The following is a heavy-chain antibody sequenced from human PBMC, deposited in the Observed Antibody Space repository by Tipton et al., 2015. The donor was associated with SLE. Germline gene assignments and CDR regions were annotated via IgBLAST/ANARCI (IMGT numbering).Heavy chain of an antibody. CDR1: GGSISSYY. V-gene: IGHV4-59*01. CDR3: ARGVLEWLGYFDY. D-gene: IGHD3-3*01. CDR2: IYYSGST. J-gene: IGHJ4*02. Sequence: TLSLTCTVSGGSISSYYWSWIRQPPGKGLEWIGYIYYSGSTNYNPSLKSRVTISVDTSKNQFSLKLSSVTAADTAAYYCARGVLEWLGYFDYWGQGTLVTVSS.